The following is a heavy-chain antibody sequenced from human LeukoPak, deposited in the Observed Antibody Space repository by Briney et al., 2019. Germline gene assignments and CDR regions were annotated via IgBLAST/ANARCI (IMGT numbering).Heavy chain of an antibody. D-gene: IGHD3-10*01. CDR1: GYTFTGYY. J-gene: IGHJ4*02. CDR3: ARRAVRGVMGFVY. CDR2: INPNSGGT. V-gene: IGHV1-2*02. Sequence: ASVKVSCKASGYTFTGYYMHWVRQAPGQGLEWMGWINPNSGGTNYAQKFQGRVTMTRDASISTAYMELSRLRSDDTAVYYCARRAVRGVMGFVYWCQGTLVTVSS.